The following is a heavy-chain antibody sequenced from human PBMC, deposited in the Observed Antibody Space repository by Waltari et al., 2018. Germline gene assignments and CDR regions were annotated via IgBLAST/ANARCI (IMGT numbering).Heavy chain of an antibody. V-gene: IGHV4-59*11. CDR2: IYYSGST. J-gene: IGHJ4*02. CDR3: ARVFRSSGWYVLDY. D-gene: IGHD6-19*01. CDR1: GGSISSHY. Sequence: QVQLQESGPGLVKPSETLSLTCTVSGGSISSHYWSWIRQPPGKGLEWIGYIYYSGSTNYNPPLKSRVTISVDTSKNQFSLKLSSVTAADTAVYYCARVFRSSGWYVLDYWGQGTLVTVSS.